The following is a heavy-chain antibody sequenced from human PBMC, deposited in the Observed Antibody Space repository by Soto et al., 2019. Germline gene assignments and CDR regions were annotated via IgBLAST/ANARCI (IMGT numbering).Heavy chain of an antibody. Sequence: GGSLRLSCVGSGFTFSYYEMNWVRQAPGKGLERVAFISHTDRLTHYPDSVKGRFTISRDNAKNSLYLEMTNLRVEDTAVYYCARDTGRASADLWGQGTLVSVSS. CDR3: ARDTGRASADL. CDR2: ISHTDRLT. V-gene: IGHV3-48*03. D-gene: IGHD6-13*01. CDR1: GFTFSYYE. J-gene: IGHJ5*02.